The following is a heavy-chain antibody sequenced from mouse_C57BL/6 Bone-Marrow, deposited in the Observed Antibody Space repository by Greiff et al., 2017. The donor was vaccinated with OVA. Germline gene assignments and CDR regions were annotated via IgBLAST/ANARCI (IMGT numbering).Heavy chain of an antibody. Sequence: QVHVQQSGAELVKPGASVKLSCKASGYTFTSYWIQWVKQRPGQGLEWIGEIDPSDGYTNYNQKFKGKATVTVDTSSSTANMQLSSLTSEDSAVYYCAGWEFAYWGQGTLVTVSA. CDR2: IDPSDGYT. D-gene: IGHD4-1*01. CDR1: GYTFTSYW. CDR3: AGWEFAY. J-gene: IGHJ3*01. V-gene: IGHV1-50*01.